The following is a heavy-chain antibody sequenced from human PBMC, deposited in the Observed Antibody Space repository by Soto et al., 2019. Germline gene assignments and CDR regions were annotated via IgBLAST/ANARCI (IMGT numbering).Heavy chain of an antibody. J-gene: IGHJ6*02. V-gene: IGHV3-30-3*01. CDR1: GFTFSSYA. CDR3: ARDGYSSGWSLYYYYYGMDV. Sequence: PGGSLRLSCAASGFTFSSYAMHWVRQAPGKGLEWVAVISYDGSNKYYADSVKGRFTISRDNSKNTLYLQMNSLRAEDTAVYYCARDGYSSGWSLYYYYYGMDVWGQGTTVTVSS. D-gene: IGHD6-19*01. CDR2: ISYDGSNK.